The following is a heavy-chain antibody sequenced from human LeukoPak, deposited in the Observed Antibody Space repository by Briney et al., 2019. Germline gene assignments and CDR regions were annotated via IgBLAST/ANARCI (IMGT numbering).Heavy chain of an antibody. V-gene: IGHV3-7*01. CDR3: ARDAEYGSGYHDAFDI. CDR2: IKQDGSEK. J-gene: IGHJ3*02. CDR1: GFTFSSYW. D-gene: IGHD3-10*01. Sequence: PGGSLRLSCAASGFTFSSYWMSWVRQAPGKGLEWVANIKQDGSEKYYVDSVKGRFTISRDNAKNSLYLQMNSLRAEDTAVYYCARDAEYGSGYHDAFDIWGQGTMVTVSS.